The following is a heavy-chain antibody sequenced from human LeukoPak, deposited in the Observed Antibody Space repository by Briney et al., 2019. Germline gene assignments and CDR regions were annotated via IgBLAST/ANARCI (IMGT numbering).Heavy chain of an antibody. D-gene: IGHD3/OR15-3a*01. Sequence: GGSLRLSCAASGFTVSSNYMSWVRQAPGKGLEWVSVIYSGGSTYYADSVKGRFTISRHNSKNTLYLQMNSLRAEDTAVYYCARESRRAFLDRSHYYYYGMDVWGQGTTVTVSS. CDR3: ARESRRAFLDRSHYYYYGMDV. J-gene: IGHJ6*02. CDR1: GFTVSSNY. V-gene: IGHV3-53*04. CDR2: IYSGGST.